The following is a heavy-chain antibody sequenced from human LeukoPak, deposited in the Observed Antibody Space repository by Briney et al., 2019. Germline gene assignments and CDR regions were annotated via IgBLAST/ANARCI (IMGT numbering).Heavy chain of an antibody. CDR3: ARDQYYDFWSGHYYMDV. D-gene: IGHD3-3*01. CDR2: INHSGST. V-gene: IGHV4-34*01. J-gene: IGHJ6*03. Sequence: SETLSLTCAVYGGSFSGYCWSWIRQPPGKGLEWIGEINHSGSTNYNPSLKSRVTISVDTSKNQFSLKLSSVTAADTAVYYCARDQYYDFWSGHYYMDVWGKGTTVTVSS. CDR1: GGSFSGYC.